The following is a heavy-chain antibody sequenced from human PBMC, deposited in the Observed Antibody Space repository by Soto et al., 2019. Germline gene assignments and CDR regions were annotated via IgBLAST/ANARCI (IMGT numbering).Heavy chain of an antibody. CDR1: GYTFTSYA. V-gene: IGHV1-3*01. Sequence: PWASVKVSCKAPGYTFTSYAMHWVRQAPGQRLEWMGWINAGNGNTKYSQKFQGRVTITRDTSASTAYMELSSLRSEDTAVYYCARESLWFGEFKTNWFDPWGQGTLVTVSS. CDR3: ARESLWFGEFKTNWFDP. J-gene: IGHJ5*02. CDR2: INAGNGNT. D-gene: IGHD3-10*01.